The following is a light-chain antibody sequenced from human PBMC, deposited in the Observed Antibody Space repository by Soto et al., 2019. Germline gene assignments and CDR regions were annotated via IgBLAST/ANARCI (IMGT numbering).Light chain of an antibody. Sequence: QSALTQPPSASGSPGQSVTLSCTGSSSDVGTYNYVSWYQQHPGKAPRLMIYEVIKRPSGVPDRFSGSKSGYTASLTVSGLQPEDEADYYCTSYTSRTSLSFVFGAGTKLTVL. V-gene: IGLV2-8*01. CDR1: SSDVGTYNY. J-gene: IGLJ1*01. CDR2: EVI. CDR3: TSYTSRTSLSFV.